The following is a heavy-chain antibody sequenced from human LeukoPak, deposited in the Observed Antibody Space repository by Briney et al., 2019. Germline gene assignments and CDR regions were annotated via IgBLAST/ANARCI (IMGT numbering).Heavy chain of an antibody. CDR2: INHSGST. V-gene: IGHV4-34*01. CDR1: GGSFSGYY. CDR3: ARGRGRITIFGVVPYFDY. D-gene: IGHD3-3*01. Sequence: SEALSLTCAVYGGSFSGYYWSWIRQPPGKGLEWIGEINHSGSTNYNPSLKSRVTISVDTSKNQFSLKLSSVTAADTAVYYCARGRGRITIFGVVPYFDYWGQGTLVTVSS. J-gene: IGHJ4*02.